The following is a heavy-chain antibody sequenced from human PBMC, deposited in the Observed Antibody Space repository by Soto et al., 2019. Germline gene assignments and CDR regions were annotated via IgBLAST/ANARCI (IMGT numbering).Heavy chain of an antibody. V-gene: IGHV4-59*01. D-gene: IGHD5-12*01. CDR3: ARVMTGVATTFDY. Sequence: PSETLSLTCTVSGGSISVYHFSWIRQPPGRGLEWIGYIYDTGKTNYNPSLKSRVTISLDTSKNQFSLKVSSVTAADTAVYYCARVMTGVATTFDYWGQGTLVTVSS. CDR2: IYDTGKT. CDR1: GGSISVYH. J-gene: IGHJ4*02.